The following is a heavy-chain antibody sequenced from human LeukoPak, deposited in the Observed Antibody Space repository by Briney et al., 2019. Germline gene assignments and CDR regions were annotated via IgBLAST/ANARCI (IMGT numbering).Heavy chain of an antibody. Sequence: GFLRLSCAASGFTFGTYTIKWVRQHPGKELVWVSSSPANGTYSHHADSVKGRFTISIDNAKNSLYLDMDNVRAEDTAVYYCVRGDSRDYWCQGTLVTVSS. CDR3: VRGDSRDY. D-gene: IGHD6-13*01. CDR1: GFTFGTYT. V-gene: IGHV3-21*01. J-gene: IGHJ4*02. CDR2: SPANGTYS.